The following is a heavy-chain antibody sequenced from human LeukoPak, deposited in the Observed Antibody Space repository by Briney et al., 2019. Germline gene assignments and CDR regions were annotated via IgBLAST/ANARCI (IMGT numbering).Heavy chain of an antibody. CDR2: ISYDGSNK. CDR1: GFTFSSYA. D-gene: IGHD3-10*01. J-gene: IGHJ5*02. V-gene: IGHV3-30*04. CDR3: ARGLLWFGELQYAGPQERYNWFDP. Sequence: HAGGSLRLSCAASGFTFSSYAMHWVRQAPGKGLEWVAVISYDGSNKYYADSVKGRFTISRDNSKNTLYLQMNSLRAEDTAVYYCARGLLWFGELQYAGPQERYNWFDPWGQGTLVTVSS.